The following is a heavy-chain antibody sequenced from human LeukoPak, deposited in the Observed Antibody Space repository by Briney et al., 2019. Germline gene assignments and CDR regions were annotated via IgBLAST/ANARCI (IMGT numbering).Heavy chain of an antibody. CDR3: VTDVSGSLGD. J-gene: IGHJ1*01. CDR1: GFTFSRYG. D-gene: IGHD5-12*01. Sequence: PGGSLRLSCAASGFTFSRYGLNWVRQAPGKGLEWVSYISSGSSIIYYADSVKGRFIISRDNVKNSLYLRMSSLRAEDTAVYYCVTDVSGSLGDWGQGTLVTVSS. CDR2: ISSGSSII. V-gene: IGHV3-48*04.